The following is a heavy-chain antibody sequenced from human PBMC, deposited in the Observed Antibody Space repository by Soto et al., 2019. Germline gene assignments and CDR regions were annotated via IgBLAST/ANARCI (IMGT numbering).Heavy chain of an antibody. CDR2: TGTAGDT. D-gene: IGHD6-13*01. V-gene: IGHV3-13*01. CDR3: ARESYSSSSLDY. Sequence: EVQLVESGGGLVQPGGSLRLSCAASGFTFSSYDMHWVRQATGKGLEWVSATGTAGDTYYPGSVKGRFTISRENAKNSLYLQMNSLRAEDTAVYYCARESYSSSSLDYWGQGTLVTVSS. J-gene: IGHJ4*02. CDR1: GFTFSSYD.